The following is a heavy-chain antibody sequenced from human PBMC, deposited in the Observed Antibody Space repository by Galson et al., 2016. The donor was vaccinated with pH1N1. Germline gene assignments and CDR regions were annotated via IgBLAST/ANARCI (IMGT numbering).Heavy chain of an antibody. CDR2: INPNTGTT. CDR3: ARPPYYSGSFYEY. J-gene: IGHJ4*02. Sequence: SVKVSCKASGYSFIDYYIHWVRQAPGQGLEWMGWINPNTGTTNYAQGFQGRVTMTRDTSISTAYMELSGLRSDETAVYYCARPPYYSGSFYEYWGQGTLVTVSS. CDR1: GYSFIDYY. D-gene: IGHD3-10*01. V-gene: IGHV1-2*02.